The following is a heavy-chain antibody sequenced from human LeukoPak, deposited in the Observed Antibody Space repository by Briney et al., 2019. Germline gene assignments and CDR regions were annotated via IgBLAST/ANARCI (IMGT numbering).Heavy chain of an antibody. J-gene: IGHJ4*02. Sequence: GGSPRLSCAASGFNISRYAMNWFRQAPGKELEWVSTIAGTFDETFYADSVKGRFTNSRDNSRNTLYLQMNSLRAEDTAMYFCAESRICGGSYCSNFDNWGQGTLVTVSS. CDR2: IAGTFDET. CDR1: GFNISRYA. V-gene: IGHV3-23*01. D-gene: IGHD2-21*01. CDR3: AESRICGGSYCSNFDN.